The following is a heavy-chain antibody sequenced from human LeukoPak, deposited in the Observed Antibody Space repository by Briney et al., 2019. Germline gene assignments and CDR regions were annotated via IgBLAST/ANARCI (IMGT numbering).Heavy chain of an antibody. V-gene: IGHV1-18*01. CDR1: GYTFTSYG. CDR2: ITAHNGNT. J-gene: IGHJ2*01. CDR3: ARDRGAITYYYDSSGYQSGGWYFDL. Sequence: GASVKVSCKASGYTFTSYGISGVRQAPGQGVEWMGWITAHNGNTHYAQKLQGRVTMTTDTSTSTAYMELRSLRSDDTAVYYCARDRGAITYYYDSSGYQSGGWYFDLWGRGTLVTVSS. D-gene: IGHD3-22*01.